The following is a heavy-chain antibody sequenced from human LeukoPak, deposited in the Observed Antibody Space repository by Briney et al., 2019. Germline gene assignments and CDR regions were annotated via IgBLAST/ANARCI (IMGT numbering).Heavy chain of an antibody. CDR2: VSSGSSTI. V-gene: IGHV3-48*01. CDR3: ARARASTSNLGYFDY. J-gene: IGHJ4*02. CDR1: GFTFSIYT. D-gene: IGHD1-26*01. Sequence: GGSLRLSCAASGFTFSIYTMIWVRQASRKGLEWVSSVSSGSSTIYYADSVKGRFTISRDNAKNSLYLQMNSLRAEDTAVYFCARARASTSNLGYFDYWGQGTLVTVSS.